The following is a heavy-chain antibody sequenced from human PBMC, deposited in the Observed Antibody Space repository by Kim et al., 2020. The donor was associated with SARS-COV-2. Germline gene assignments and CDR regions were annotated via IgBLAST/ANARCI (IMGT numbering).Heavy chain of an antibody. CDR1: GFTFNNYW. J-gene: IGHJ4*02. Sequence: GGSLRLSCVASGFTFNNYWMTWVRQAPGKGLEWMANINKDATGKYYVDSVKGRFTVSRDNAKNLLYLQMNSLRAEDTAVYDFTRVAAVGFDYWGQGTLVTVSS. CDR3: TRVAAVGFDY. CDR2: INKDATGK. D-gene: IGHD2-15*01. V-gene: IGHV3-7*01.